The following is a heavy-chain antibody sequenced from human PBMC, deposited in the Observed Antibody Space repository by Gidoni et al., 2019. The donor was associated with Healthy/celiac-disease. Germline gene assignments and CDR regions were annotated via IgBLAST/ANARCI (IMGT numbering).Heavy chain of an antibody. V-gene: IGHV4-34*01. CDR1: GGSFSGYY. Sequence: VQLQPWGAGLLKPSETLSLTCAVYGGSFSGYYWSWIRQPPGKGLEWIGEINHSGSTNYNPSIKSRVTISGDTSKNQFSLKLSSVTAADTDVYYCARGYYDSSGYYYLTYWGQGTLVTVSS. J-gene: IGHJ4*02. D-gene: IGHD3-22*01. CDR3: ARGYYDSSGYYYLTY. CDR2: INHSGST.